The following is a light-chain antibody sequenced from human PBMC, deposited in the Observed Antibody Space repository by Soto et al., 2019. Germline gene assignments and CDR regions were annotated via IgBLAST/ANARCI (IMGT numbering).Light chain of an antibody. CDR1: QSVSSSY. V-gene: IGKV3-20*01. Sequence: EIVLTQSPGTLSLSPGERATLSCRASQSVSSSYLAWYQQKPGQPPRLLIYGASSRATGIPDRFSGSGSGTDFTLTTPRLEPEDFAVYYCQHYRTSFGGGTKVEIK. J-gene: IGKJ4*01. CDR2: GAS. CDR3: QHYRTS.